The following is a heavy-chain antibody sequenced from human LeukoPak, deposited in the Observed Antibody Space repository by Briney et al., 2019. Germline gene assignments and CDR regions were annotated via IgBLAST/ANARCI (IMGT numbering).Heavy chain of an antibody. CDR2: INGDGSTT. Sequence: GGSLRLSCAASGFTFSSYWMHWVRQAPGKGLVWVSRINGDGSTTTYADSVKGRFTISRDNAKNTLYLQMHSLRVEDTAMYYCARGLRDRYGMDVWGQGTTVTVSS. CDR3: ARGLRDRYGMDV. J-gene: IGHJ6*02. V-gene: IGHV3-74*01. CDR1: GFTFSSYW.